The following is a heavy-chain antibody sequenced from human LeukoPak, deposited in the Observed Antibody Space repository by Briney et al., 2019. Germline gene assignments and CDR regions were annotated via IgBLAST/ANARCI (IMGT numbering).Heavy chain of an antibody. Sequence: AVQVTCQASGGTVSSYAIGWVRQAPGPGLEWMGGIIPILGTANYAQKFQGRVTITSDEPTSTPYMQLSSMRSEYTAVYYCASFGYSYGYSPFDDWGQGTLVTVSS. CDR2: IIPILGTA. CDR1: GGTVSSYA. J-gene: IGHJ4*02. CDR3: ASFGYSYGYSPFDD. D-gene: IGHD5-18*01. V-gene: IGHV1-69*13.